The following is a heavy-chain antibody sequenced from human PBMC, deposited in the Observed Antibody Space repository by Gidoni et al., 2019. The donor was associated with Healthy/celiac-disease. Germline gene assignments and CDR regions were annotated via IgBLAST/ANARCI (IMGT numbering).Heavy chain of an antibody. J-gene: IGHJ4*02. CDR3: ARNLGRDGGNLFDY. D-gene: IGHD2-21*02. Sequence: QVQLVQSGAEVKKPGSSVKVSCKASGATFSSYAISWVRQAPGQVLEWMGGIIPIFGTANYAQKFQGRVTITADESTSTAYMELSSLRSEDTAVYYCARNLGRDGGNLFDYWGQGTLVTVSS. CDR1: GATFSSYA. CDR2: IIPIFGTA. V-gene: IGHV1-69*01.